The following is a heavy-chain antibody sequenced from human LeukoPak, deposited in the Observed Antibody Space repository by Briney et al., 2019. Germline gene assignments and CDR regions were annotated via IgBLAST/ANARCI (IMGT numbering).Heavy chain of an antibody. D-gene: IGHD3-10*01. J-gene: IGHJ4*02. CDR3: ARSYYYGSGSYGLDY. Sequence: NFQGRVTMTRSTSISTAYMELSSLRSEDTAVYYCARSYYYGSGSYGLDYWGQGTLVTVSS. V-gene: IGHV1-8*01.